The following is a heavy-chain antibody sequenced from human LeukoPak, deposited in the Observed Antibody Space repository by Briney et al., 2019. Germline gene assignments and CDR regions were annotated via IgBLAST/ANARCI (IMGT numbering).Heavy chain of an antibody. Sequence: GGSLRLSCTASGLTFSTSGFNWVRQAPGKGLEWVASICPTGSDRYHADSIKGRFTISRDNANNFLYLQMNSLRAKDTAVYYCATETNGRHYDYWGQGTLLTVSS. J-gene: IGHJ4*02. CDR2: ICPTGSDR. V-gene: IGHV3-21*06. CDR1: GLTFSTSG. D-gene: IGHD1-14*01. CDR3: ATETNGRHYDY.